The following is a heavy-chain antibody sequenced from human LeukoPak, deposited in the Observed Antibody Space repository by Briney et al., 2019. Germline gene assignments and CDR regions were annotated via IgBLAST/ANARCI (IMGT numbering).Heavy chain of an antibody. Sequence: PGGSLRLSCAASGFTFSSYSMNWVRQAPGKGLEWISYITYTSGTLYYAASVKGRFTISRDNAKNSLYLQMSSLRDEDTAVYYCARDLEVPGGNWLFDYWGQGTLVTVSS. CDR1: GFTFSSYS. CDR2: ITYTSGTL. CDR3: ARDLEVPGGNWLFDY. V-gene: IGHV3-48*02. D-gene: IGHD4-23*01. J-gene: IGHJ4*02.